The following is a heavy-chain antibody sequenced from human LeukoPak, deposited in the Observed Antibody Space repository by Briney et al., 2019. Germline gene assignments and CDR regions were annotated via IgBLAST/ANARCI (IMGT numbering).Heavy chain of an antibody. J-gene: IGHJ5*02. D-gene: IGHD3-3*01. CDR3: ARGGASRYDFWSGYSPFDP. V-gene: IGHV1-8*03. Sequence: ASVKVSCKASGYTFTSYDINWVRQATGQGLEWMGWMNPNSGNTGYAQKFQGRVTITRNTSISTAYMELSSLRSEDTAVYYCARGGASRYDFWSGYSPFDPWGQGTLVTVSS. CDR2: MNPNSGNT. CDR1: GYTFTSYD.